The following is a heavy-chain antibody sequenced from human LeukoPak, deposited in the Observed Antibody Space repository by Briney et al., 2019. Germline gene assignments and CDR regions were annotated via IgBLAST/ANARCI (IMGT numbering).Heavy chain of an antibody. D-gene: IGHD3-10*01. Sequence: KPSETLSLTCTVSGGSISSYYWSWIRQPPGKGLEWIGYIYYSGSTNYNPSLKSRVTISVDTSKNQFSLKLSSVTAADTAVYYCARARRFGELLSNYYCYYMDVWGEGTTVTVSS. J-gene: IGHJ6*03. CDR3: ARARRFGELLSNYYCYYMDV. V-gene: IGHV4-59*01. CDR2: IYYSGST. CDR1: GGSISSYY.